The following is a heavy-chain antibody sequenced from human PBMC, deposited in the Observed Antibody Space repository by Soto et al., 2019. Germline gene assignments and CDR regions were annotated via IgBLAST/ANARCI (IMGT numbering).Heavy chain of an antibody. CDR2: INHSGST. V-gene: IGHV4-34*01. D-gene: IGHD6-19*01. J-gene: IGHJ4*02. CDR3: ARMSIAVADHYFDY. CDR1: GGSFSGYY. Sequence: QVQLQQWGAGLLKPSETLSLTCAVYGGSFSGYYWSWIRQPPGKGLEWIGEINHSGSTNYNPSLKSRVTISVDTSKNHFSRKLSSVTAADTAVYYCARMSIAVADHYFDYWGQGTLVTVSS.